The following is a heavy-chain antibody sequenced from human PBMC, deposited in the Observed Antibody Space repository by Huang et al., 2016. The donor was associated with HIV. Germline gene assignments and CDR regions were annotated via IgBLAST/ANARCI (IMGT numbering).Heavy chain of an antibody. V-gene: IGHV4-34*01. Sequence: QVQLQQWGAGLLKPSETLSLTCAVYGGSFSGYYWSWIRQSPGKGLEWIGEINHSGSTNYNPSLKSRLTISVVTSKNQFSLKLSSVTAADTAVYYCARERMMSWLDDHDAFDIWGQGTMVTVSS. D-gene: IGHD1-1*01. CDR2: INHSGST. J-gene: IGHJ3*02. CDR3: ARERMMSWLDDHDAFDI. CDR1: GGSFSGYY.